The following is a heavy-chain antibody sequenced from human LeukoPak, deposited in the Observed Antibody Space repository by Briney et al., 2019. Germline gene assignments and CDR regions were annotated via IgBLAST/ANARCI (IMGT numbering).Heavy chain of an antibody. CDR2: IYYTGST. V-gene: IGHV4-59*01. CDR1: GGSISSYY. D-gene: IGHD6-13*01. J-gene: IGHJ4*02. Sequence: SETLSLTCTVSGGSISSYYWSWIRQPPGKGLEWIGYIYYTGSTDYNPSLKSRVAISVDTSKNQFSLKLSSVTAADTAVYYCARGTKAAPGTFDYWGQGTLVTVSS. CDR3: ARGTKAAPGTFDY.